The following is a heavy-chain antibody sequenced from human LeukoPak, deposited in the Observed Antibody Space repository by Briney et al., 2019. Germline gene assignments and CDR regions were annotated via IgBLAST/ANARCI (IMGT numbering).Heavy chain of an antibody. D-gene: IGHD6-13*01. Sequence: SETLSVTCTVSGGSISSDYWSWIRQPPGKGLEWIGHIYYSGSTNYNPSLKSRVTISVDTSKNQFSLKLSSVTAADTAVYYCARFSSSWTNYYYYYGMYVWGKGTTVTVSS. CDR2: IYYSGST. V-gene: IGHV4-59*01. J-gene: IGHJ6*04. CDR1: GGSISSDY. CDR3: ARFSSSWTNYYYYYGMYV.